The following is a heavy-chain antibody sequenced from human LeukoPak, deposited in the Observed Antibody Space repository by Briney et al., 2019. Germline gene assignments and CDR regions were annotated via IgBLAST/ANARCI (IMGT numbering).Heavy chain of an antibody. Sequence: GASVKVSCKASGYTFTGYYMHWVRQAPGQGLEWVGWINPNSGGTNYAQKFQGRVTMTRDTSISTAYMELSRLRSDDTAAYYCARGGGLTVGPFFDYWGQGTLVTVSS. D-gene: IGHD3-9*01. CDR1: GYTFTGYY. CDR2: INPNSGGT. V-gene: IGHV1-2*02. CDR3: ARGGGLTVGPFFDY. J-gene: IGHJ4*02.